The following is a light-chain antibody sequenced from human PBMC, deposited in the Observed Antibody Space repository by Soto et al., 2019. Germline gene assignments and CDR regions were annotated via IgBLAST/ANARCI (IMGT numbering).Light chain of an antibody. V-gene: IGLV2-14*01. Sequence: QSVLTQPASVSGSPGQSITISCTGTSSDVGGYNHVSWYQQHPGKAPQLMIYEVGNRPSGVSNRFSGSKSGNTASLTISGLQAEDEADFYCSSYTRSSTLVFGGGTKLTVL. CDR1: SSDVGGYNH. CDR3: SSYTRSSTLV. J-gene: IGLJ2*01. CDR2: EVG.